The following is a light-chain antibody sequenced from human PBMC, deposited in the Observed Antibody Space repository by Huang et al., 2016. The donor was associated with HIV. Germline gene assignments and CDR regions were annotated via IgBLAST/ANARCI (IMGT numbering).Light chain of an antibody. V-gene: IGKV3-20*01. CDR2: GAS. CDR1: QSISSSY. CDR3: QQYGSSPPT. J-gene: IGKJ1*01. Sequence: EIVLTQSPGTLSLSPRERATLSCRASQSISSSYLAWYHQQPGQAPRLVIYGASSRVSGIPDRFSGSGSGTDFTLTISRLEPEDFAVYYCQQYGSSPPTFGQGTKVEIK.